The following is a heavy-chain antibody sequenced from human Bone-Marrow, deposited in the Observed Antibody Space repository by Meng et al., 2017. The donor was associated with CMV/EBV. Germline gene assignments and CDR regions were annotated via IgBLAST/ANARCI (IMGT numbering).Heavy chain of an antibody. CDR3: ARGFGGVGAKGVYGMDV. CDR1: GYTFTGYY. J-gene: IGHJ6*02. Sequence: ASVKVSCKASGYTFTGYYMHWVRQAPGQGLEWMGWINPNSGGTNYAQKFQGRVTMTRDTSISTAYMELSRLRSDDTAVYYCARGFGGVGAKGVYGMDVWGQGTTVTVSS. CDR2: INPNSGGT. D-gene: IGHD1-26*01. V-gene: IGHV1-2*02.